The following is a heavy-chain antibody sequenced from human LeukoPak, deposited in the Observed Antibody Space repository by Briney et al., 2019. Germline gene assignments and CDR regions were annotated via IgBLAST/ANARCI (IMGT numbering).Heavy chain of an antibody. D-gene: IGHD3-16*01. CDR3: ARVFGADDAFDI. CDR2: TRNKANSYTT. Sequence: GGSLRLSCAASGFTFSDHYMDWVRQAPGKGLEWVGRTRNKANSYTTEYAASVKGRFTISRDDSKNSLYLQMNSLKTEDTAVYYCARVFGADDAFDIWGQGTMVTVSS. CDR1: GFTFSDHY. J-gene: IGHJ3*02. V-gene: IGHV3-72*01.